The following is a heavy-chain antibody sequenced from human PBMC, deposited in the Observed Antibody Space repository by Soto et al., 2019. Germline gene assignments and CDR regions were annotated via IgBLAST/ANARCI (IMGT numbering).Heavy chain of an antibody. CDR3: ARGVVVQPFYYYYCMDV. CDR2: IYSGGST. CDR1: GFTVSSNY. J-gene: IGHJ6*03. Sequence: PGGSLRLSCAASGFTVSSNYMSWVRQAPGKGLEWVSVIYSGGSTYYADSVKGRFTISRHNSKNTLYLQMNSLRAEDTAVYYCARGVVVQPFYYYYCMDVWGKGTTVTVSS. D-gene: IGHD2-15*01. V-gene: IGHV3-53*04.